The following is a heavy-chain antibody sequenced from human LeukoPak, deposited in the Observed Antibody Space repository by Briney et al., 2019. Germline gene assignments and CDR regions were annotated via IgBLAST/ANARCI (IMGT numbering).Heavy chain of an antibody. CDR3: ARGRRLRSSGSPTIAARPYYFDY. Sequence: PSETLSLTCTVSGGSISSYYWSWIRQPPGKGLEWIGEMNHSGSTNYNPSLKSRVTISVDTSKNQFSLKLSSVTAADTAVYYCARGRRLRSSGSPTIAARPYYFDYWGQGTPVTVSS. V-gene: IGHV4-34*01. J-gene: IGHJ4*02. CDR2: MNHSGST. CDR1: GGSISSYY. D-gene: IGHD6-6*01.